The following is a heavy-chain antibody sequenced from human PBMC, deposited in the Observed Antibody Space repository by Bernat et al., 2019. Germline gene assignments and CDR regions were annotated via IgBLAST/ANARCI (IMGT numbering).Heavy chain of an antibody. V-gene: IGHV3-15*01. CDR1: GFTVSNAW. Sequence: EVQLVESGGGLVKPGGSLRLSCAASGFTVSNAWMSWVRQAPGKGLEWVGRIKSKTDGGTTDYAAPVKGRFTISRDDSKNTLYLQMNSLKTEDTAVYYCTTSNYYDSSGYYPFDYWGQGTLVTVSS. D-gene: IGHD3-22*01. CDR2: IKSKTDGGTT. J-gene: IGHJ4*02. CDR3: TTSNYYDSSGYYPFDY.